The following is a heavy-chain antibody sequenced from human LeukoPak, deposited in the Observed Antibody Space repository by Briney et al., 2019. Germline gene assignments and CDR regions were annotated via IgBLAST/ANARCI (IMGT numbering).Heavy chain of an antibody. V-gene: IGHV1-69*13. CDR3: AREDGGNKDDAVDI. Sequence: SVKVSCKASGGTFSSYAISWVRQAPGQGLEWMGGIIPIFGTANYAQKFQGRVTITADESTSTAYMELSSLRSEDTAVYYCAREDGGNKDDAVDIWGQGTMVTVSS. CDR2: IIPIFGTA. J-gene: IGHJ3*02. D-gene: IGHD4-23*01. CDR1: GGTFSSYA.